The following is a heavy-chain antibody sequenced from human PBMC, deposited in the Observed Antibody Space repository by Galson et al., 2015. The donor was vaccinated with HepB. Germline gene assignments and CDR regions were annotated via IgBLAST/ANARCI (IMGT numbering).Heavy chain of an antibody. Sequence: SLRLSCAASGFTFSNYWMSWVRQTPGKGLEWVANIKQGGSEKYYVDSVKGRFTISRDNAKNSLYLQMNSLRAEDTAVYYCARSPFGECDCWGQGTRVTFSS. CDR1: GFTFSNYW. CDR2: IKQGGSEK. D-gene: IGHD3-10*01. V-gene: IGHV3-7*01. CDR3: ARSPFGECDC. J-gene: IGHJ4*02.